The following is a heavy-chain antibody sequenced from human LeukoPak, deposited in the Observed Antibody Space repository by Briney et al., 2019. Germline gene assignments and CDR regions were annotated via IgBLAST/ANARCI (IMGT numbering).Heavy chain of an antibody. CDR1: GFTFSSYA. Sequence: GGSLRLCCAASGFTFSSYAMSWVRQAPGKGLEWVSAISGSGGSTYYADSVKGRFTISRDNSKNTLYLQMNSLRAEDTAVYYCAKGRSGSGSYYFDYWGQGTLVTVSS. CDR3: AKGRSGSGSYYFDY. D-gene: IGHD3-10*01. V-gene: IGHV3-23*01. J-gene: IGHJ4*02. CDR2: ISGSGGST.